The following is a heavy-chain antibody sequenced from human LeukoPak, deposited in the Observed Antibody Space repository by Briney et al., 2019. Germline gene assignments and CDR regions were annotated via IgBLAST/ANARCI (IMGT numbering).Heavy chain of an antibody. Sequence: KPSETLSLTCTVSGGSISSYYWSWIRRPPGKGLEWIGYIYYSGSTNYNPSLKSRVTISVDTSKNQFSLKLSSVTAADTAVYYCARDRGTVTLNYWGQGTLVTVSS. J-gene: IGHJ4*02. CDR2: IYYSGST. D-gene: IGHD4-11*01. CDR1: GGSISSYY. CDR3: ARDRGTVTLNY. V-gene: IGHV4-59*01.